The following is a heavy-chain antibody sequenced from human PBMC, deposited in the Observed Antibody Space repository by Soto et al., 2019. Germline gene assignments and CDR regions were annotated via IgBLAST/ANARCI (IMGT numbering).Heavy chain of an antibody. CDR3: ARVWTTVVTILGN. J-gene: IGHJ4*02. V-gene: IGHV3-74*01. CDR1: GFTFSSYW. CDR2: INSDGSST. D-gene: IGHD4-17*01. Sequence: EVQLVESGGGLVQPGGSLRLSCAASGFTFSSYWMHWVRQAPGKGLVWVSRINSDGSSTSYADSVKGRFTISRDNAKNTVYLEMNSLSAEDTAVYYCARVWTTVVTILGNWGQGTMVTVSS.